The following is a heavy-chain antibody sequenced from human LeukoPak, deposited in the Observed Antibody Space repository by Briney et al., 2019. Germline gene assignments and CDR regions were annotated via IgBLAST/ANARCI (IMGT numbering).Heavy chain of an antibody. CDR2: INPSGGST. J-gene: IGHJ6*02. V-gene: IGHV1-46*01. CDR1: GYTFTSYY. D-gene: IGHD3-9*01. Sequence: ASVKVSCKASGYTFTSYYMHWVRQAPGQGLEWMGVINPSGGSTIYARKFQGRVTMTRDTSTSTVYMELSSLRSEDTAVYYCARPLVALKDYYYGMDVWGQGTTVTVSS. CDR3: ARPLVALKDYYYGMDV.